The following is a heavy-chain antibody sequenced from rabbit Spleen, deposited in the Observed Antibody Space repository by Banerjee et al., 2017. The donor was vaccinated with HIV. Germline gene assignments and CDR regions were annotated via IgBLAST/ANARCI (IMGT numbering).Heavy chain of an antibody. V-gene: IGHV1S45*01. J-gene: IGHJ6*01. CDR1: GFSFSNKVV. CDR3: ARDTASSFSSYGMDL. Sequence: QEQVLESGGGLVKPEGSLKLSCTASGFSFSNKVVMCWVRQAPGKGLEWIACIDTGSSGFTYFASWAKGRFTISKTSSTTVTLQMTSLTAADTATYLCARDTASSFSSYGMDLWGQGTLVTVS. CDR2: IDTGSSGFT. D-gene: IGHD8-1*01.